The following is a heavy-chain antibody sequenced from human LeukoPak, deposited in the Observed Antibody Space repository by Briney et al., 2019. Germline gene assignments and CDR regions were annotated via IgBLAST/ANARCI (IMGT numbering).Heavy chain of an antibody. CDR1: GYTFTSYG. CDR3: ARGGSITIFGVVVPFDY. J-gene: IGHJ4*02. CDR2: ISAYNGNT. Sequence: ASVKVSCKASGYTFTSYGISWVRQAPGQGLEWMGWISAYNGNTNYAQKLQGRVTMTTDTSTSTAYMELRSLRSDDTAVYCCARGGSITIFGVVVPFDYWGQGTLVTVSS. V-gene: IGHV1-18*01. D-gene: IGHD3-3*01.